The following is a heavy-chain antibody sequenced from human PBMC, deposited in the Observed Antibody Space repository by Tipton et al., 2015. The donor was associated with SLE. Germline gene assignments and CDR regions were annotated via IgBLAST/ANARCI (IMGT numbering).Heavy chain of an antibody. CDR3: AREWAGSPAAFDI. V-gene: IGHV4-61*02. Sequence: GLVKPSETLSLTCTVSGGSISSGGYYWSWIRPPAGKGLEWIGRIYTSGSTNYNPSFKSRVTISVDTSKNQFSLKLSSVTAADTAVYYCAREWAGSPAAFDIWGQGTMVTVSS. D-gene: IGHD1-26*01. CDR1: GGSISSGGYY. J-gene: IGHJ3*02. CDR2: IYTSGST.